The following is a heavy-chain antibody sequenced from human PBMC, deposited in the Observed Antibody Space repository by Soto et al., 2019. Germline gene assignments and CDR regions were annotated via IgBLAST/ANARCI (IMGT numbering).Heavy chain of an antibody. CDR3: ARDDYSGTYGMDV. D-gene: IGHD4-4*01. Sequence: ETLYVNCTVSGGSVSSGTYYWSWIRQPPGKRLEWIGYIYYSGSTNYNPSLKSRVTISVDTSKNQFSLKLSSVTAADSAVYYCARDDYSGTYGMDVWGQGTTVTVS. V-gene: IGHV4-61*01. CDR2: IYYSGST. CDR1: GGSVSSGTYY. J-gene: IGHJ6*02.